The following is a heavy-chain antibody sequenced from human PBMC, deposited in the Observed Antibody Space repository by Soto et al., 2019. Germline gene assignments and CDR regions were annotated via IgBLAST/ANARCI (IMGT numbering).Heavy chain of an antibody. J-gene: IGHJ6*02. CDR1: GGTFSSYA. CDR3: ARSSGGRKNYYYYGMDV. V-gene: IGHV1-69*13. CDR2: IIPIFGTA. Sequence: GASVKVSCKASGGTFSSYAISWVRQAPGQGLEWMGGIIPIFGTANYAQKCQGRVTITADESTSTAYMELSSLRSEDTAVYYCARSSGGRKNYYYYGMDVWGQGTMVTVSS.